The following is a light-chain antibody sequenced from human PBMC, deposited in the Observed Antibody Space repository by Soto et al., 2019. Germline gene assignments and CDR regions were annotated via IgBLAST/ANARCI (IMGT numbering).Light chain of an antibody. V-gene: IGKV1D-16*01. Sequence: DVQITQSPSSLSSSVGDRVTITCLASQHLYNWLAWYQQKPGKAPQSLISAAFTLQSGVPSRLSGSGSATDFNLTISGLQPEDVATYYCQQYNNFPPTFGGGTKVDIK. CDR2: AAF. CDR1: QHLYNW. CDR3: QQYNNFPPT. J-gene: IGKJ4*01.